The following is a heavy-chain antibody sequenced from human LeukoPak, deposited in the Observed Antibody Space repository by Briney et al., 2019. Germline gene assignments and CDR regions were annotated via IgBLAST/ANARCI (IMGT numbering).Heavy chain of an antibody. Sequence: PSETLSLTCAVYGGSFSGYYWSWIRQPPGKGLEWIGEINHSGSTNYNPSLKSRVTISVDTSKNQFSLKLSSVTAADMAVYYCARGGSREDFDYWGQGTLVTVSS. J-gene: IGHJ4*02. D-gene: IGHD6-13*01. CDR1: GGSFSGYY. V-gene: IGHV4-34*01. CDR3: ARGGSREDFDY. CDR2: INHSGST.